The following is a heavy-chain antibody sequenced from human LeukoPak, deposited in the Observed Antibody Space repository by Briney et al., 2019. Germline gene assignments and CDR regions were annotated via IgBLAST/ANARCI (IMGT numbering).Heavy chain of an antibody. J-gene: IGHJ4*02. CDR2: IRYDGSNK. Sequence: PGGSLRLSCAASGFTFSSYGMHWVRQAPGKGLEWVAFIRYDGSNKYYADSVKGRFTISRDNSKNTLYLQMNSLRAEDAAVYYCAEDINLEVRGVNPDYWGQGTLVTVSS. V-gene: IGHV3-30*02. CDR3: AEDINLEVRGVNPDY. D-gene: IGHD3-10*01. CDR1: GFTFSSYG.